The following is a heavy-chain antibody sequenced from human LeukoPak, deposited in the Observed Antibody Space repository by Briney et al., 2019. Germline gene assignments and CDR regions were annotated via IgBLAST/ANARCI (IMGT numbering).Heavy chain of an antibody. V-gene: IGHV4-39*07. Sequence: PETLSLTCNVSGGSMSNIYYWGWIRQPPGKGLEWIGNIFYSGITYYNPSLKSRVTISVDRSKNQFSLKLSSVTAADTAVYYCARETSSSSEHDYWGQGTLVTVSS. CDR1: GGSMSNIYY. J-gene: IGHJ4*02. CDR2: IFYSGIT. D-gene: IGHD6-6*01. CDR3: ARETSSSSEHDY.